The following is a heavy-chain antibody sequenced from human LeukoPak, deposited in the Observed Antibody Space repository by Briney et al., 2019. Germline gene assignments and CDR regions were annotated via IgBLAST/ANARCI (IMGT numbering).Heavy chain of an antibody. CDR1: GGSISSGGYY. Sequence: PSQTLSLTCTVSGGSISSGGYYWSWIRQHPGKGLEWIGYIYYSGSTYYNPSLKSRVTISVDTSKNQFSLKLSSVTAADTAVYYCARDLITIFSSGMDVWGQGTTVTVSS. CDR3: ARDLITIFSSGMDV. V-gene: IGHV4-31*03. CDR2: IYYSGST. J-gene: IGHJ6*02. D-gene: IGHD3-9*01.